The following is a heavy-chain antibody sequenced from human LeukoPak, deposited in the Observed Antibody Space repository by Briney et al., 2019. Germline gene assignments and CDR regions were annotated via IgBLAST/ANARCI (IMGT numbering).Heavy chain of an antibody. D-gene: IGHD6-19*01. Sequence: SETLSLTCAVSGESFSGHYWSWIRQTPGKGLEWIGEVNHSGSTNYNPSLKSRVTISIDTSKNQFSLKLSSVTPADTAVYYCARVGYVSAWYPFDYWGQGTPVIVSS. J-gene: IGHJ4*02. CDR1: GESFSGHY. CDR2: VNHSGST. CDR3: ARVGYVSAWYPFDY. V-gene: IGHV4-34*01.